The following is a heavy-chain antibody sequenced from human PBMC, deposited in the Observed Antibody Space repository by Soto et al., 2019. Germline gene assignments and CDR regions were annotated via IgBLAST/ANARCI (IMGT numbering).Heavy chain of an antibody. CDR1: GFTFSRYA. Sequence: PVGSLRLSCAASGFTFSRYAMSWVRQAPGKGLEWVSAISGSGGSTYYADSVKGRFTISRDNSKNTLYLQMNSLRAEDTAVYYCAKARSRVVVAATTFDYWGQGTLVTVS. CDR3: AKARSRVVVAATTFDY. J-gene: IGHJ4*02. CDR2: ISGSGGST. V-gene: IGHV3-23*01. D-gene: IGHD2-15*01.